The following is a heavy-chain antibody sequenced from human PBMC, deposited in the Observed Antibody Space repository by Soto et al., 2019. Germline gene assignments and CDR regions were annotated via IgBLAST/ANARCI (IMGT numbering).Heavy chain of an antibody. CDR2: IYTSGST. CDR3: ARSSAGYGSSWYYFDY. CDR1: GGSISTYY. Sequence: TSETLSLTCTVSGGSISTYYWSWSRQPAGKGLEWIGRIYTSGSTNYNPSLKSRVTMSVDTPKNQFSLKLSYVTAADTAVYYCARSSAGYGSSWYYFDYWGQGTLVTVSS. D-gene: IGHD6-13*01. J-gene: IGHJ4*02. V-gene: IGHV4-4*07.